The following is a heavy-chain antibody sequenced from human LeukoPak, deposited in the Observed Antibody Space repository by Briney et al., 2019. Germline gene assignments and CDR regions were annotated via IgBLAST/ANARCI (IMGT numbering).Heavy chain of an antibody. J-gene: IGHJ4*02. D-gene: IGHD3-10*01. Sequence: GGSLRLSCSASGFTFSRYAMHWVRQTPGKGLEYVSAISSNGGSTYYADSVKGRFTISRDNSKNTLYLQMSSLRAEDTAVYYCVKDGSGSYYTYYFDYWGQGTLVTVSS. CDR2: ISSNGGST. CDR3: VKDGSGSYYTYYFDY. V-gene: IGHV3-64D*06. CDR1: GFTFSRYA.